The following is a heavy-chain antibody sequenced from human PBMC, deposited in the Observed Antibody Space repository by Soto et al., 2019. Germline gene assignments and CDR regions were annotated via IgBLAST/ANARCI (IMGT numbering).Heavy chain of an antibody. CDR3: ASTTIFGVVHYYYYGMDV. V-gene: IGHV4-61*01. CDR1: GGSVSSGSYY. D-gene: IGHD3-3*01. CDR2: IYYSGST. Sequence: SETLSLTCTVSGGSVSSGSYYRSWIRQPPGKGLEWIGYIYYSGSTNYNPSLKSRVTISVDTSKNQFSLKLSSVTAADTAVYYCASTTIFGVVHYYYYGMDVWGQGTTVTVSS. J-gene: IGHJ6*02.